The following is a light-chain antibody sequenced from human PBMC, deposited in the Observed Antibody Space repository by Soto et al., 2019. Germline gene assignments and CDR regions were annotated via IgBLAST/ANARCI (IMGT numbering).Light chain of an antibody. Sequence: IVNTESPSTLSGSVGDRVTITCRASQTISSCLAWYQQKPGKAPKLLIYKASTLKSGVPSRFSGSGSGTEFTLTISSLQPDDYATYYCQHYNRYSEAFGQGTKVDI. V-gene: IGKV1-5*03. CDR2: KAS. J-gene: IGKJ1*01. CDR1: QTISSC. CDR3: QHYNRYSEA.